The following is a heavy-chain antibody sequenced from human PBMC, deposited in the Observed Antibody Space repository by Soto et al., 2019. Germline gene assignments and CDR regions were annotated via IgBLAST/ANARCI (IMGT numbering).Heavy chain of an antibody. V-gene: IGHV3-23*01. D-gene: IGHD3-10*01. CDR2: ISGSGGST. CDR3: AKARNRIRDYYYGMDV. Sequence: EVQLLESGGGLVQPGGSLRLSCAASGFTFSSYAMSWVRQAPGKGLEWVSAISGSGGSTYHADSVKGRFTISRDNSKNTLYLQMNSLRAEDTAVDYCAKARNRIRDYYYGMDVWGQGTTVTVSS. CDR1: GFTFSSYA. J-gene: IGHJ6*02.